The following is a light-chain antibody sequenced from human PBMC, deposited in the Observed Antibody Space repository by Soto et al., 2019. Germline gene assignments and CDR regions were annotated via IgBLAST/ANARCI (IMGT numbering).Light chain of an antibody. CDR2: GAS. Sequence: MLLTQSPRTLSLSTGERANLTCRASQSVSSSYLAWYQQKPGQAPRLLIYGASSRATGIPDRFSGSGSGTDFTLTISSLEPEDFAVYYCQQRNNWPWTFGQGSK. CDR3: QQRNNWPWT. V-gene: IGKV3D-20*02. CDR1: QSVSSSY. J-gene: IGKJ1*01.